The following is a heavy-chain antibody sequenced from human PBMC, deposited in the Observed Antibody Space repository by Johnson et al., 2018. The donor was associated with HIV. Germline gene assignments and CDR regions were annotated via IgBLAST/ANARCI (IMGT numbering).Heavy chain of an antibody. CDR1: GFTFSSYG. V-gene: IGHV3-30*03. D-gene: IGHD7-27*01. Sequence: QVQLVESGGGVVQPGRSLRLSCAASGFTFSSYGMYWVRQAPGKGLEWVALISYDGSNKKKADSVKGRFTISRDNSKNTLYLQMNSLRAEDTAVYYCARDGRTGPYAFDIWGQGTMVTVSS. CDR3: ARDGRTGPYAFDI. CDR2: ISYDGSNK. J-gene: IGHJ3*02.